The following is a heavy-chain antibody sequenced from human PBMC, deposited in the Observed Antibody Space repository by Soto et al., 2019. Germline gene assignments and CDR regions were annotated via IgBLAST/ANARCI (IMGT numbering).Heavy chain of an antibody. CDR2: VSSDGNTK. V-gene: IGHV3-30*18. CDR1: GFTFSNFG. J-gene: IGHJ4*01. CDR3: AKEIAVAGDLDY. D-gene: IGHD6-19*01. Sequence: PGGSLRLSCVASGFTFSNFGIHWVRQAPGKGLEWVAVVSSDGNTKYYAASMKGRFTISRDNSKNTLYLQMCSLRPEDTAVYYCAKEIAVAGDLDYWGHGTLVTVSS.